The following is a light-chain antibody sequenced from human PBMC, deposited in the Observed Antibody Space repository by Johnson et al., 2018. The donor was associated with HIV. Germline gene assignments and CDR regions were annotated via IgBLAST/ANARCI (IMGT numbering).Light chain of an antibody. CDR2: ENN. J-gene: IGLJ1*01. V-gene: IGLV1-51*02. CDR3: GTWDSSLRGV. CDR1: SSNIGNNY. Sequence: VLTQPPSVSAAPGQKVTISCSGSSSNIGNNYVSWYQQLPGTAPKLLIYENNKRPSGIPDRFSGSKSGTSATLGITGLQTGDEADYYCGTWDSSLRGVFGTGTKVTVL.